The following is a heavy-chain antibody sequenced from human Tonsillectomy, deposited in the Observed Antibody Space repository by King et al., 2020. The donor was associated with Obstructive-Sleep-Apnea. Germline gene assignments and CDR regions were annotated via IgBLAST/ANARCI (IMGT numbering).Heavy chain of an antibody. CDR3: AREGPYYYGSGTP. V-gene: IGHV3-30*04. J-gene: IGHJ5*02. CDR2: ISFDGSKK. CDR1: GFTFSDYA. Sequence: VQLVESGGGVVQPGRSLRLSCAASGFTFSDYAMYWGRQAPGKGLEWVAVISFDGSKKLYADSVKGRFTISRDNSKNTLYLQMNSLRAEDTAVYYCAREGPYYYGSGTPWGQGTLVTVSS. D-gene: IGHD3-10*01.